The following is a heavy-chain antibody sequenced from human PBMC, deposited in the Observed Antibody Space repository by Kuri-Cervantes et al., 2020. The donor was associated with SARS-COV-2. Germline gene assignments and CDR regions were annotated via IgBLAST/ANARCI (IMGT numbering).Heavy chain of an antibody. Sequence: AETLCLTCTVSGGSISSSSYYWGWIRQPTGKGLDWIGSIYYSWSTYYNPPLKSRVTISVDTSKNQFSLKLSSVTAADTAVYYCARRAKMLRFLEWFPGYMDVWGKGTTVTVSS. CDR3: ARRAKMLRFLEWFPGYMDV. CDR2: IYYSWST. V-gene: IGHV4-39*01. CDR1: GGSISSSSYY. J-gene: IGHJ6*03. D-gene: IGHD3-3*01.